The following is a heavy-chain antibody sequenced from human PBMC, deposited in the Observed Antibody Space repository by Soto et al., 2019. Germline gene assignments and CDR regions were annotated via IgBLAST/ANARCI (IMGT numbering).Heavy chain of an antibody. CDR3: AKDTYYDFWSGYYTGGVWSSRVY. D-gene: IGHD3-3*01. CDR1: GFTFSSYA. V-gene: IGHV3-23*01. Sequence: GGSLRLSCAASGFTFSSYATSWVRQAPGKGLEWVSAISGSGGSTYYADSVKGRFTISRDNSKNTLYLQMNSLRAEDTAVYYCAKDTYYDFWSGYYTGGVWSSRVYWGQGTLVTVSS. CDR2: ISGSGGST. J-gene: IGHJ4*02.